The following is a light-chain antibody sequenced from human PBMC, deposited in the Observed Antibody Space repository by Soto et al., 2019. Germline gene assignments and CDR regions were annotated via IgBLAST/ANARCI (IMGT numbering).Light chain of an antibody. CDR1: QTINRW. J-gene: IGKJ4*01. V-gene: IGKV1-27*01. CDR3: QKYNSAPLT. CDR2: AAS. Sequence: DIQMSQSPSTLSASVGDRVTIPCRASQTINRWLAWHQQKPGKVPKLLIYAASTLQSGVPSRFSGSGSGTDFTLTISSLQPEDVATYYCQKYNSAPLTFGGGTKVDIK.